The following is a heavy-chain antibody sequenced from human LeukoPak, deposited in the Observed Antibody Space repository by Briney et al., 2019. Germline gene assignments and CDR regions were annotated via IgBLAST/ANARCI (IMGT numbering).Heavy chain of an antibody. D-gene: IGHD1-26*01. V-gene: IGHV4-59*08. Sequence: SETLSLTCTVSGGSISTHYWSWIRQPPGKGLEWIGYIYYSGSTNYNPSLKSRVTISVDTSKNQFSLKLNSVTAADTAVYYCARHARGSYSTYWFDPWGQGTLVTVSS. J-gene: IGHJ5*02. CDR2: IYYSGST. CDR3: ARHARGSYSTYWFDP. CDR1: GGSISTHY.